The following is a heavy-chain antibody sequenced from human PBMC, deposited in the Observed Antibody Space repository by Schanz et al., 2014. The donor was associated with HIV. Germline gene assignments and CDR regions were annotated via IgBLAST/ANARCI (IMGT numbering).Heavy chain of an antibody. Sequence: QVELVQSGPEVKKPGSSVKVSCKASGGHFASFGVSWVRRAPGQRLEWMGGIIPLLGTTHYAQKFRGRVTITADRSTTAYMQLNSLKSDDTAVYYCARVLGMAAANTYWWYFDLWGRGTLVTVSS. D-gene: IGHD1-26*01. CDR2: IIPLLGTT. CDR1: GGHFASFG. V-gene: IGHV1-69*06. CDR3: ARVLGMAAANTYWWYFDL. J-gene: IGHJ2*01.